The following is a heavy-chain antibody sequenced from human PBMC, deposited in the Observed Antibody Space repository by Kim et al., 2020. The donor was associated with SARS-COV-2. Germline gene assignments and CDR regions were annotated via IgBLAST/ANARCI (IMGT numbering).Heavy chain of an antibody. CDR1: GGSISSSSYY. CDR2: IYYSGST. D-gene: IGHD3-10*01. J-gene: IGHJ3*02. V-gene: IGHV4-39*01. CDR3: ASGHDSMVRGVITLRDAFDI. Sequence: SETLSLTCTVSGGSISSSSYYWGWIRQPPGKGLEWIGSIYYSGSTYYNPSLKSRVTISVDTSKNQFSLKLSSVTAADTAVYYCASGHDSMVRGVITLRDAFDIWGQGTMVTVSS.